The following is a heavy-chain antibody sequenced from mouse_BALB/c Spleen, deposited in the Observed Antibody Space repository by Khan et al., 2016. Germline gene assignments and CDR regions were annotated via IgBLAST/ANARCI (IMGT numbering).Heavy chain of an antibody. CDR2: ISSGGNT. J-gene: IGHJ2*01. Sequence: EVELVESGGGLVKPGGSLKLSCAASGFTFSSYAMSWVRQTPEKRLEWVASISSGGNTFYPDSLKGRLTISRDTARNILYLQMSSLRSEDTAMYYCTRGVTTVVGYFDYWGQGTTLTVSS. CDR3: TRGVTTVVGYFDY. V-gene: IGHV5-6-5*01. D-gene: IGHD1-1*01. CDR1: GFTFSSYA.